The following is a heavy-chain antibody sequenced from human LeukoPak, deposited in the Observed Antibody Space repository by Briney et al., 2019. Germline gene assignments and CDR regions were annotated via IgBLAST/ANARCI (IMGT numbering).Heavy chain of an antibody. D-gene: IGHD3-10*01. CDR3: ARDFLGIVRGVMGY. Sequence: GGSLRLSCAASGFTFSSYGMHWVRQAPGKGLEWVAVIWYDGSNKYYADSVKGRFTISRDNSKTTLYLQMNSLRAEDTAVYYCARDFLGIVRGVMGYWGQGTLVTVSS. CDR1: GFTFSSYG. J-gene: IGHJ4*02. CDR2: IWYDGSNK. V-gene: IGHV3-33*01.